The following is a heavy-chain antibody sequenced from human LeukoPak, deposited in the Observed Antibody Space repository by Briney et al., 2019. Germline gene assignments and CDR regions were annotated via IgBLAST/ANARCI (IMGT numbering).Heavy chain of an antibody. Sequence: GGSLRLSCTASGFTFGDYAMSWVRQAPGKGLEWVGFIRSKAYGGTTEYAASVKGRFTISRDDSKSIAYLQMNSLKTEDTAVYYCTRKYSGSYPIDYWGQGTLVTVSS. CDR3: TRKYSGSYPIDY. J-gene: IGHJ4*02. CDR1: GFTFGDYA. CDR2: IRSKAYGGTT. D-gene: IGHD1-26*01. V-gene: IGHV3-49*04.